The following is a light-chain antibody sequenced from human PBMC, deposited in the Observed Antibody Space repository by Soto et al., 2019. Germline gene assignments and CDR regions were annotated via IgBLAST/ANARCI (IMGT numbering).Light chain of an antibody. CDR2: GAS. CDR1: QTMRSSH. V-gene: IGKV3-20*01. J-gene: IGKJ1*01. Sequence: EIVLTQSPGTLSLSPGERATLSCRASQTMRSSHLAWYQQKPGQAPRLLIYGASTRTFDVPDRFSGSGSGTDFTLTITSLEPEDFAVYYCQQYGTSPRTFGQGTKVDI. CDR3: QQYGTSPRT.